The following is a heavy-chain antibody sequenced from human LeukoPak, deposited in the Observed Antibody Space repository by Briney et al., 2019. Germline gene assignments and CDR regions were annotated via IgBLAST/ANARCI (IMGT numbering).Heavy chain of an antibody. J-gene: IGHJ4*02. CDR3: AKRYSGYDAY. CDR1: GFTFSSYA. V-gene: IGHV3-23*01. Sequence: GGSLRLSCAASGFTFSSYAMTWVRQAPGKGLEWVSALSGSGGSTYYAASVKDRFTISRDNSKNTLFLQMNSLRAEDTAVYYCAKRYSGYDAYWGQGTLVTVSS. CDR2: LSGSGGST. D-gene: IGHD5-12*01.